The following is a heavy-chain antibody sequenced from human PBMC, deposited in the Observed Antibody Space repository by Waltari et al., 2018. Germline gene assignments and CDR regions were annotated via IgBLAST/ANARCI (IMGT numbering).Heavy chain of an antibody. V-gene: IGHV3-7*01. CDR2: IKQEGSEK. Sequence: EVQLVESGGGLVQPGGSLRLSCAASGFTFSSYWMSWVRQAPGKGLEGVANIKQEGSEKYYVDAVKGRFTISRDNAKNSLYLQMNSLRAEDTAVYYCARGGGVSDYWGQGTLVTVSS. J-gene: IGHJ4*02. CDR1: GFTFSSYW. D-gene: IGHD3-16*01. CDR3: ARGGGVSDY.